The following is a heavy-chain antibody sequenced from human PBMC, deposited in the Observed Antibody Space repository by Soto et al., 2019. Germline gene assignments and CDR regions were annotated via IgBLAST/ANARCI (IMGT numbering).Heavy chain of an antibody. Sequence: KSSETLSLTCTVSGGSISSYYWSWIRQPAGKGLEWIGRIYTSGSTNYNPSLKSRVTMSVDTSKNQFSLKLSSVTAADTAVYYCAREALDILTGYSEFDPWGQGTLVTVSS. J-gene: IGHJ5*02. V-gene: IGHV4-4*07. CDR2: IYTSGST. CDR3: AREALDILTGYSEFDP. D-gene: IGHD3-9*01. CDR1: GGSISSYY.